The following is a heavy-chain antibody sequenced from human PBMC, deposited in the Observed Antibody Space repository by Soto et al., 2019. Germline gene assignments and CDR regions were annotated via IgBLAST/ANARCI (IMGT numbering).Heavy chain of an antibody. Sequence: QVQLQQWGAGLLKPSETLSLTCAVFGGSVNSGNYYWSWIRQPPGEGLEWIGEMSHSGGTHFNPSLTSRVTLSVETSKNQFSLTMGCLTAADTALYYCARVERGTATTVVDAFDIWGPGTMVTVSS. V-gene: IGHV4-34*01. CDR2: MSHSGGT. CDR1: GGSVNSGNYY. J-gene: IGHJ3*02. CDR3: ARVERGTATTVVDAFDI. D-gene: IGHD1-1*01.